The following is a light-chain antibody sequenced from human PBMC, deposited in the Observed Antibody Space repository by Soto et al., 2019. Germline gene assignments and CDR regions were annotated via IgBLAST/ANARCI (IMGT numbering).Light chain of an antibody. CDR2: AAS. CDR1: QDIRKD. Sequence: DIQMTQSPSSLSASVGDTVTITCRASQDIRKDFAWYQQDPGKAPKRLMFAASSLQSGVPSRFSGSGSGTEFTLTITSLQPEDFATYYCLQYNDYPWTFGQGTRVEI. V-gene: IGKV1-17*01. CDR3: LQYNDYPWT. J-gene: IGKJ1*01.